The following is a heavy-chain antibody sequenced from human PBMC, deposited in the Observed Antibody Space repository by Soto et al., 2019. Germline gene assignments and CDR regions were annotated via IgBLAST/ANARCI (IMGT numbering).Heavy chain of an antibody. V-gene: IGHV3-33*01. CDR1: GFTFSSYG. CDR2: IWYDGSNK. Sequence: QVQLVESGGGVVQPGRSLRLSCAASGFTFSSYGMHWVRQAPGKGLEWVAVIWYDGSNKYYADSVKGRFTISRDNSKNTLYLQMNSLRAEDTAVYYCARGDYGSWLVGYYYYYGMDVWGQGTTVTVSS. CDR3: ARGDYGSWLVGYYYYYGMDV. J-gene: IGHJ6*02. D-gene: IGHD3-10*01.